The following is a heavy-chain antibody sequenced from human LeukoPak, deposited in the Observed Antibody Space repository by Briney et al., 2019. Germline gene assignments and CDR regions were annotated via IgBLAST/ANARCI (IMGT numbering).Heavy chain of an antibody. CDR1: GGSFSGYY. V-gene: IGHV4-59*08. CDR3: ARRSPTDAFDI. Sequence: SETLSLTCAVYGGSFSGYYWSWIRQPPGKGLEWIGYIYYSGSTNYNPSLKSRVTISVDTSKNQFSLKLSSVTAADTAVYYCARRSPTDAFDIWGQGTMVTVSS. CDR2: IYYSGST. J-gene: IGHJ3*02.